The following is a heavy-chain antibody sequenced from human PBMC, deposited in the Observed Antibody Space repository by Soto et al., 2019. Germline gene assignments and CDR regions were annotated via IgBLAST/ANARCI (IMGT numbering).Heavy chain of an antibody. D-gene: IGHD5-18*01. J-gene: IGHJ3*02. CDR2: ISAYNGNT. CDR3: ARGAATAMARGDPFDI. CDR1: GYTFTSYG. Sequence: ASVKVSCKASGYTFTSYGISWVRQAPGQGLEWMGWISAYNGNTNYAQKLQGRVTMTTDTSTSTAYMELRSLRSDDTAVYYCARGAATAMARGDPFDIWGQGTMVTVSS. V-gene: IGHV1-18*01.